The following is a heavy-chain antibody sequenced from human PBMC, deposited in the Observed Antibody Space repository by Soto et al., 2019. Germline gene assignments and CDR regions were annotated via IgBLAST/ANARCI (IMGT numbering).Heavy chain of an antibody. CDR3: ARANWYSEY. J-gene: IGHJ4*02. CDR1: GGSINNHY. CDR2: IYYTGCT. D-gene: IGHD7-27*01. Sequence: QVHLQESGPGLVKPSETLSLTCTVSGGSINNHYWSWIRQPPGKGLEWIGYIYYTGCTNYNPSLQCRVTMSVDTSKNQCSLNLTSLTAADTAIYYCARANWYSEYWGQGTLVTVSS. V-gene: IGHV4-59*11.